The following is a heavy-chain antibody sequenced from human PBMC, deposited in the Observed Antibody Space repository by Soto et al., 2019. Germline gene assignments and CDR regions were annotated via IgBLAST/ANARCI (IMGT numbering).Heavy chain of an antibody. V-gene: IGHV3-33*01. CDR2: IWYDGSNK. J-gene: IGHJ6*02. D-gene: IGHD3-22*01. CDR3: ARDLTIPMTDSTNHYYYGMDV. CDR1: GFTFSSYG. Sequence: GGSLRLSCAASGFTFSSYGMHWVRQAPGKGLEWVAVIWYDGSNKYYADSVKGRFTISRDNSKNTLYLQMNSLRAEDTAVYYCARDLTIPMTDSTNHYYYGMDVWGQGTTVTVSS.